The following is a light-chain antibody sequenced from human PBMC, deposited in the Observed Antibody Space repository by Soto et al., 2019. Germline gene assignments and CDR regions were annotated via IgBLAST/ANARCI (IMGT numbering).Light chain of an antibody. CDR3: SAYTRSSTLSTYV. V-gene: IGLV2-14*03. CDR2: DVS. CDR1: SSDVGGYNY. Sequence: QSALTQPASVSGSPGQSITISCTGTSSDVGGYNYVSWYQHHTGKAPKLMIYDVSNRPSGVSNRFSGSKSGNTASLISSGLQAEDEADYYCSAYTRSSTLSTYVLGTGTKLTV. J-gene: IGLJ1*01.